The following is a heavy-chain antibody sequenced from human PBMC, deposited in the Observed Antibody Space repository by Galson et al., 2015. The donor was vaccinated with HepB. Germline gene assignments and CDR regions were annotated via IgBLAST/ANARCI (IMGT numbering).Heavy chain of an antibody. CDR1: GFTFSSYA. V-gene: IGHV3-30*04. Sequence: SLRLSCAASGFTFSSYAMHWVRQAPGKGLEWVAVISYDGSNKYYADSVKGRFTISRDNSKNTLYLQMNSLRAEDTAVYYCARGWGPAAGTILPDYWGQGTLVTVSS. CDR3: ARGWGPAAGTILPDY. CDR2: ISYDGSNK. D-gene: IGHD6-13*01. J-gene: IGHJ4*02.